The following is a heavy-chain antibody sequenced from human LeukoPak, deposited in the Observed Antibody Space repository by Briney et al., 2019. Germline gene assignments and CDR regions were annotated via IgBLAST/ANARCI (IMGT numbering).Heavy chain of an antibody. V-gene: IGHV4-4*07. D-gene: IGHD3-3*01. CDR3: AGFLEWLLVGY. Sequence: SETLSLTCSVSSDSVSSDFWTWIRQPPGKGLEWIGRIYSSGSTNFNPSLKSRVTMSVDTSKNQFSLKLSSVTAADTAVYYCAGFLEWLLVGYWGQGTLVTVSS. CDR1: SDSVSSDF. CDR2: IYSSGST. J-gene: IGHJ4*02.